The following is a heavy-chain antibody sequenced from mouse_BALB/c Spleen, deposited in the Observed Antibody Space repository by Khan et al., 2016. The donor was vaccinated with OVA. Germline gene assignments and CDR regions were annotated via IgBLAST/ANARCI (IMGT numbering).Heavy chain of an antibody. J-gene: IGHJ4*01. CDR3: ARPPFFSYVMVY. V-gene: IGHV9-3-1*01. CDR2: INTYTGEP. CDR1: GYTFNNHG. Sequence: QIQLVQSGPELMKPSETVSISCKASGYTFNNHGMNWVKQAPGKGLKWMGWINTYTGEPTYVADFKGRFTFSLETSASTAYLQINNLKNEDTATYFCARPPFFSYVMVYWGQGTSVTVSS.